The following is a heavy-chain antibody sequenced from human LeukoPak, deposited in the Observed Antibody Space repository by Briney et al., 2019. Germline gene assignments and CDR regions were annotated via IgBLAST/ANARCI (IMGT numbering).Heavy chain of an antibody. Sequence: ASVKVSCKASGYTFTSYDINWVRQATGQGLEWMGWMNPNSGNTGYAQKFQGRVTITRNTSISTAYMELSSLRSEDTAVYYCVSDYYDSSGYTFQHWGQGTLVTVSS. V-gene: IGHV1-8*03. CDR2: MNPNSGNT. D-gene: IGHD3-22*01. CDR3: VSDYYDSSGYTFQH. CDR1: GYTFTSYD. J-gene: IGHJ1*01.